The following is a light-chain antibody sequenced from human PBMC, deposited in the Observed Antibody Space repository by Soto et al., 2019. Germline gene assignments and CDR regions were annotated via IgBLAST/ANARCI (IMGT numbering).Light chain of an antibody. V-gene: IGKV3-15*01. CDR2: CAS. CDR1: QSVGSN. Sequence: EIVMTQSPATLSVSPGERATLSCRASQSVGSNLAWYQQKPGPAPRLLMYCASARATGVPARFSGSGSGAEFTLTISSLKSEDFEVYYCQQYNNRPPWTFGQGTKMEIE. J-gene: IGKJ1*01. CDR3: QQYNNRPPWT.